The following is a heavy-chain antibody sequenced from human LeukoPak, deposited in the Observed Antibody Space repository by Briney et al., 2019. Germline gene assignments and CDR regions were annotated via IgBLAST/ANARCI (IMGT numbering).Heavy chain of an antibody. J-gene: IGHJ4*02. CDR2: IGGSSDSYI. Sequence: GGSLRLSCAASGFTCSDFTMNWVRQAPGKGLEWVSCIGGSSDSYIYYSDSVRGRFTISGDNVKNSLYLQMNSLTAEDTAVYYCARAVPGLDYWGQGILVTVSS. CDR3: ARAVPGLDY. D-gene: IGHD1-14*01. V-gene: IGHV3-21*01. CDR1: GFTCSDFT.